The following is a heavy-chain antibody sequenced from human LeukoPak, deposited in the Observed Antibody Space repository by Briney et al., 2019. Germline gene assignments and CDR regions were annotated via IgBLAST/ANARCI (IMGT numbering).Heavy chain of an antibody. CDR1: GYTFTGYY. CDR2: INPNSGGT. J-gene: IGHJ4*02. Sequence: ASVKVSCKASGYTFTGYYMHWVRQAPGQGLEWMGWINPNSGGTNYAQKFQGRVTMTRDTSISTAYMELSRLRSDDTAVYYCARDYDSWSGYLFFDYWGQGTLVTVSS. D-gene: IGHD3-3*01. V-gene: IGHV1-2*02. CDR3: ARDYDSWSGYLFFDY.